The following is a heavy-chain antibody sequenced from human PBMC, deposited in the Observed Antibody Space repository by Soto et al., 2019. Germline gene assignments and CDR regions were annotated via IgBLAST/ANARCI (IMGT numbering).Heavy chain of an antibody. CDR2: ISYDGSAK. D-gene: IGHD2-15*01. CDR3: AKEAEVAQPVDY. V-gene: IGHV3-30*18. J-gene: IGHJ4*02. CDR1: GFTFRSYG. Sequence: QVQLVESGGGVVQPGRSLRLSCAASGFTFRSYGMQWVRQAPGKGLEWVAVISYDGSAKYYADSVKGRLTISRDDSKNTLYLQVNSLRAEDTAVYYCAKEAEVAQPVDYWGQGTLVTVST.